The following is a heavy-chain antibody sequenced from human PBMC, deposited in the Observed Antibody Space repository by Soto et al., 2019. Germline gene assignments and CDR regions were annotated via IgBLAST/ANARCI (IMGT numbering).Heavy chain of an antibody. V-gene: IGHV1-2*02. Sequence: GASVKVSCKASGYIFTDYYMHWVRQAPGQGLEWMGWINPISSGTNYAQKFQGRVTMTRDTSISTAYMELSRLRSDDTAVYYCARDYCSSTSCYFYYYYGMDVWGQGTTVTVSS. D-gene: IGHD2-2*01. J-gene: IGHJ6*02. CDR3: ARDYCSSTSCYFYYYYGMDV. CDR1: GYIFTDYY. CDR2: INPISSGT.